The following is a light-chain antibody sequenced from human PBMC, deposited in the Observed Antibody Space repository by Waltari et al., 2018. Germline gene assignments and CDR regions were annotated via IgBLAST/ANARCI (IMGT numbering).Light chain of an antibody. V-gene: IGKV3-11*01. J-gene: IGKJ2*02. CDR2: DAS. CDR3: QQRSNWVMCT. Sequence: EIVLTQPPATLSLSPGERATHSCRASQSVSSYLAWYQQKPGQAPRLLIYDASNWATGIPARFSGSGSGTDFTLTISSLESEYFAVYYCQQRSNWVMCTFGQGTKLEIK. CDR1: QSVSSY.